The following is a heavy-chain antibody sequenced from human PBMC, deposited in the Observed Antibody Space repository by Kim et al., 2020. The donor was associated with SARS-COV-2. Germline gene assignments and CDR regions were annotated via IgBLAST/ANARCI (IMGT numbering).Heavy chain of an antibody. Sequence: YADSAKSRCTIARDKSNRQLYLQMNDLRAEATAVYYCARTLVLSGYCGMDGWGQGTTVTVSS. J-gene: IGHJ6*02. V-gene: IGHV3-33*01. CDR3: ARTLVLSGYCGMDG. D-gene: IGHD3-10*01.